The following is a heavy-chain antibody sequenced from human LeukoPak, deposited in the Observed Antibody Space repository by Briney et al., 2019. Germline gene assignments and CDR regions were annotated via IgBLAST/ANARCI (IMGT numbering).Heavy chain of an antibody. J-gene: IGHJ4*02. Sequence: SGGSLRLSCAASGFTFSSYAMSWIRQSPGKGLEWIGYIYYNGRTNSNSSLKSRVTTSVDTSKNQFSLKLSSVTAADTAVYYCARGAGYYDILTGYIRGYFFDYWGQEILVTVSS. CDR2: IYYNGRT. CDR1: GFTFSSYA. V-gene: IGHV4-59*01. CDR3: ARGAGYYDILTGYIRGYFFDY. D-gene: IGHD3-9*01.